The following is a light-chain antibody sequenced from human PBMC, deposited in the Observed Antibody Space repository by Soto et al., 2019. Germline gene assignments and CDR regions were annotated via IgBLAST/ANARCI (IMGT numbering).Light chain of an antibody. CDR1: SSNIGIKT. CDR2: SDN. J-gene: IGLJ1*01. V-gene: IGLV1-44*01. Sequence: QSVLTQPPSASGTPGQRVTISCSGSSSNIGIKTVNWYQQLPGTAPRLLIYSDNRRASGVPDRFSGSRTGTSASLAISGLQSEDEADYYCSAWDDSLNGRLFGTGTKVTVL. CDR3: SAWDDSLNGRL.